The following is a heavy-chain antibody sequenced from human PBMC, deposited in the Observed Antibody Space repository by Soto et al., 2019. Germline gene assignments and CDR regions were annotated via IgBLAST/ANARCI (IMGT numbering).Heavy chain of an antibody. CDR1: GGTFSSYA. Sequence: QVQLVQSGAEVKKPGSSVKVSCKASGGTFSSYAISWVRQAPGQGLEWMGGIIPIFGTANYARKFQGRVTITADESMSTAYMELSSLRSEDTAVYYCAREVPTYYDILTGYQPIYFDYWGQGTPVTVSS. CDR2: IIPIFGTA. CDR3: AREVPTYYDILTGYQPIYFDY. J-gene: IGHJ4*02. D-gene: IGHD3-9*01. V-gene: IGHV1-69*12.